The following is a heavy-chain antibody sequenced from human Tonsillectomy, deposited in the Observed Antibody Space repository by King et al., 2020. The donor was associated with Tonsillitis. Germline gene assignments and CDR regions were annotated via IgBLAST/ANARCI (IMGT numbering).Heavy chain of an antibody. J-gene: IGHJ6*02. CDR2: ISSSSSYI. Sequence: VQLVESGGGLVKPGGSLRISCAASGFTFSSYSMDWVRQAPGKGLEWVTSISSSSSYIYYADSVKGRFTISRDNAKNSLYLQVNSLRAEDTAVYYCARDSGYYGLDVWGQGTTVTVSS. CDR1: GFTFSSYS. V-gene: IGHV3-21*01. CDR3: ARDSGYYGLDV.